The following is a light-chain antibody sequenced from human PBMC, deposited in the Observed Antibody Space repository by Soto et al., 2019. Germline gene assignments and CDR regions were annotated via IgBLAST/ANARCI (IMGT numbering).Light chain of an antibody. CDR1: QSVSGNF. CDR3: RQYGRSLGFA. CDR2: GAS. V-gene: IGKV3-20*01. Sequence: SPRTVSSSPSDGATLSCRASQSVSGNFLAWYQERPGQAPRLRSYGASSRATGIPDRFSGSGSGTDFTLTISRLEPEDFAVYYCRQYGRSLGFAFGGGTKVDIK. J-gene: IGKJ4*01.